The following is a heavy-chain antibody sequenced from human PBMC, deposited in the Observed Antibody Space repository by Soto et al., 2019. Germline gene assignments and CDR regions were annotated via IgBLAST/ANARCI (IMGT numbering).Heavy chain of an antibody. CDR3: ARDARGWFDP. CDR1: GGSISSYY. Sequence: LSLTCTVSGGSISSYYWSWIRQPPGKGLEWIGDIYYSGSTNYNPSLKSRVTISVDTSKNQFSLKLSSVTAADTAVYYCARDARGWFDPWGQGTLVTVSS. V-gene: IGHV4-59*01. J-gene: IGHJ5*02. CDR2: IYYSGST.